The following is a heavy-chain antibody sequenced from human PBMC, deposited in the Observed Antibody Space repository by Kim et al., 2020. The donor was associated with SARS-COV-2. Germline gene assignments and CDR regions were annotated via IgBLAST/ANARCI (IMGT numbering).Heavy chain of an antibody. Sequence: SVKVSCKASGGTFSSYAISWVRQAPGQGLEWMGGIIPIFGTANYAQKFQGRVTITADESTSTAYMELSSLRSEDTAVYYCARGLDGDYGSWFDPWGQGTLVTVSS. V-gene: IGHV1-69*13. CDR2: IIPIFGTA. D-gene: IGHD4-17*01. CDR1: GGTFSSYA. J-gene: IGHJ5*02. CDR3: ARGLDGDYGSWFDP.